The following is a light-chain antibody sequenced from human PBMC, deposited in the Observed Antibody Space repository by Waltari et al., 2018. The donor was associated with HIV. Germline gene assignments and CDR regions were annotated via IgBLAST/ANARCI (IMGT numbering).Light chain of an antibody. CDR2: FNN. CDR1: SSHTGADYD. J-gene: IGLJ3*02. CDR3: QSYDSRV. V-gene: IGLV1-40*01. Sequence: QSLLTQPPSLSGAPGQNVPIPCTGSSSHTGADYDIPWYQQLPGTAPILLIYFNNNRPGGVPYRFSGSKSGTSASLAITGLQAEDEADYYCQSYDSRVFGGGTKLTVL.